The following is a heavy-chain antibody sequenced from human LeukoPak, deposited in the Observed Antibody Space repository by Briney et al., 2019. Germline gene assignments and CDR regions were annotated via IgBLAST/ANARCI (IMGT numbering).Heavy chain of an antibody. J-gene: IGHJ6*04. V-gene: IGHV4-39*07. CDR2: IYYSGST. D-gene: IGHD3-10*01. CDR3: ARVSSSSLLWFGELWMDV. CDR1: GGSISSSSYY. Sequence: SETLSLTCTVSGGSISSSSYYWGWIRQPPGKGLEWIGSIYYSGSTYYNPSLKSRVTISVDTSKNQFSLKLSSVTAADTAVYYCARVSSSSLLWFGELWMDVWGKGTTVTISS.